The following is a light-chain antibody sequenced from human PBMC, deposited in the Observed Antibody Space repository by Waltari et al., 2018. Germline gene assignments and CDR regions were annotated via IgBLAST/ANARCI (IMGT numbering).Light chain of an antibody. Sequence: QSVLTQPPSASGTPGQKVTISCSGSGSNIGSNSVNWFQHLPGSAPRLLIFHNNERPSGVPDRFSGSKSGSSASLAITGLQSEDEADYYCTSWDNKLNAVFGGGTKLTVL. CDR1: GSNIGSNS. CDR2: HNN. V-gene: IGLV1-44*01. CDR3: TSWDNKLNAV. J-gene: IGLJ3*02.